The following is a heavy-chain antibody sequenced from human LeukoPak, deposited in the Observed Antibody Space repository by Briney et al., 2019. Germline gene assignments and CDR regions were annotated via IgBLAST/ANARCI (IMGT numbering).Heavy chain of an antibody. J-gene: IGHJ4*02. Sequence: AGGSLRLSCAASAFTFSKHAMTWVRQAPGKGLEWVSSININGDRTYYADSAKGRFTISRDNSKNTLYLQMNSLRVEDTALYYCANEIRPNDYWGQGTLVTVS. CDR3: ANEIRPNDY. D-gene: IGHD6-6*01. V-gene: IGHV3-23*01. CDR1: AFTFSKHA. CDR2: ININGDRT.